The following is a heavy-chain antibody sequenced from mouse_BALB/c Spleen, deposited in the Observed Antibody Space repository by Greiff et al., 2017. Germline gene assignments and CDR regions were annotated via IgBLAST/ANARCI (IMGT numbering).Heavy chain of an antibody. V-gene: IGHV2-2*02. J-gene: IGHJ4*01. CDR1: GFSLTSYG. CDR3: ASDVENAMDY. CDR2: IWSGGST. Sequence: VQVVESGPGLVQPSQSLSITCKVSGFSLTSYGVHWVRQSPGKGLEWLGVIWSGGSTDYNAAFISRLSISKDNSKSQVFFKMNSLQANDTAIYYCASDVENAMDYWGQGTSVTVSS.